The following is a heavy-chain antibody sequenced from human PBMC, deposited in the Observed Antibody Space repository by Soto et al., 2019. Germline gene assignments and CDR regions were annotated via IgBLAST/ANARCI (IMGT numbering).Heavy chain of an antibody. CDR2: IIPIFGTA. D-gene: IGHD2-21*02. CDR3: AGTMAYCGGDCYDAPYGMDV. V-gene: IGHV1-69*06. Sequence: ASVKVSCKASGGTFSSYAISWVRQAPGQGLEWMGGIIPIFGTANYAQKFQGRVTITADKSTSTAYMELSSLRSEDTAVYYCAGTMAYCGGDCYDAPYGMDVWGQGTTVTVSS. CDR1: GGTFSSYA. J-gene: IGHJ6*02.